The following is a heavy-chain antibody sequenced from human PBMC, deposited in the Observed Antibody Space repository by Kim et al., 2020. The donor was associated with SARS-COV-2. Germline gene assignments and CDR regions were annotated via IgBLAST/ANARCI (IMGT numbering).Heavy chain of an antibody. CDR3: ARSKPTGGGLDY. J-gene: IGHJ4*02. D-gene: IGHD3-16*01. Sequence: SYEKKFQGRVTMTRDTSTSTVYMERSSLRSEDTAVYYCARSKPTGGGLDYWGQGTLVTVSS. V-gene: IGHV1-46*01.